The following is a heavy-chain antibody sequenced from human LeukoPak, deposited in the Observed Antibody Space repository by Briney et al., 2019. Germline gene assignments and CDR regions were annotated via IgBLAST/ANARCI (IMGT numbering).Heavy chain of an antibody. CDR2: IKKDGSEK. CDR1: GFTFSHYW. CDR3: ARAVEYSGYDYGRYYFDY. V-gene: IGHV3-7*01. D-gene: IGHD5-12*01. J-gene: IGHJ4*02. Sequence: GGSLRLSCAPSGFTFSHYWMTWVRQAPGKGLEWVANIKKDGSEKYYVDSVKGRFTISRDNAKNSLYLQMNSLRAEDTAVYYCARAVEYSGYDYGRYYFDYWGQGTLVTVSS.